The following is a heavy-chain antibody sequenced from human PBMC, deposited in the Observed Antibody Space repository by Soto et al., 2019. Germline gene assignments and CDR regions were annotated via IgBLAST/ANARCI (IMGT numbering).Heavy chain of an antibody. J-gene: IGHJ1*01. CDR1: GFTFSSYS. D-gene: IGHD6-19*01. CDR2: ISSSSSTI. Sequence: EVQLVESGGGLVQPGGSLSLSCAASGFTFSSYSMNWVRQAPGKGLEWVSYISSSSSTIYYADSVKGRFTISRDNAKNSLYLQMNSLRAEDTAVYYCARYGGEQWLARDEYFQHRGQGTLVTVSS. CDR3: ARYGGEQWLARDEYFQH. V-gene: IGHV3-48*01.